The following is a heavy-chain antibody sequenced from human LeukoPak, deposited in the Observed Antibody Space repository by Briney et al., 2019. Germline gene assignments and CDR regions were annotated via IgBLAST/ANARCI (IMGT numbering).Heavy chain of an antibody. D-gene: IGHD1-14*01. CDR3: ARVTSRLGWFDP. Sequence: PSETLSLTCAVSGGSISSTNWWSWVRQPPGGGLEWIGEIFHSGSTTYNPSLKSRVTISVDKSKNQFSLRLSSVTAADTAVYYCARVTSRLGWFDPWGQGTLVTVSS. J-gene: IGHJ5*02. V-gene: IGHV4-4*02. CDR1: GGSISSTNW. CDR2: IFHSGST.